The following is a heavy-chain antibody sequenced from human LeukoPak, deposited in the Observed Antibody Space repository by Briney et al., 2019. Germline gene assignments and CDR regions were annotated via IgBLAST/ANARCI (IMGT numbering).Heavy chain of an antibody. V-gene: IGHV3-48*04. CDR1: GFTFSSYS. D-gene: IGHD3-22*01. CDR3: ARGDSYDSSGSPFDY. CDR2: ISSSSSTI. J-gene: IGHJ4*02. Sequence: GGSLRLSCAASGFTFSSYSMNWVRQAPGKGLEWVSYISSSSSTIYYADSVKGRFTISRDNAKNSLYLQMNSLRAEDTAVYYCARGDSYDSSGSPFDYWGQGTLVTVSS.